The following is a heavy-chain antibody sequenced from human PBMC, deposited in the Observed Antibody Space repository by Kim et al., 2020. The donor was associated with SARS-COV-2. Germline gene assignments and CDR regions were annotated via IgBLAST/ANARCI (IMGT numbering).Heavy chain of an antibody. J-gene: IGHJ6*02. Sequence: GGSLRLSCAASGFTFSSYSMNWVRQAPGKGLEWVSSISSSSSYIYYADSVKGRFTISRDNAKNSLYLQMNSLRAEDTAVYYCASPPSIRGVTDVWGQGTTVTVSS. V-gene: IGHV3-21*01. D-gene: IGHD3-10*01. CDR3: ASPPSIRGVTDV. CDR2: ISSSSSYI. CDR1: GFTFSSYS.